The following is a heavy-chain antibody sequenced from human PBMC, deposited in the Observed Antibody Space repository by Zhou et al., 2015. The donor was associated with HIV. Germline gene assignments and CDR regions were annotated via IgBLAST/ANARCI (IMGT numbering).Heavy chain of an antibody. J-gene: IGHJ6*02. Sequence: VQLVQSGAEVKKPGSSVKVSCRATGLYFKDYSITWLRQVPGQGLEWMGSIIPLSGTTNYAESFFWRRSTITADKSTSTAYMELSSLRSEDTAVYYCARASITIFGVVIQLYGMDVWGQGTTVTVSS. CDR3: ARASITIFGVVIQLYGMDV. D-gene: IGHD3-3*01. V-gene: IGHV1-69*08. CDR2: IIPLSGTT. CDR1: GLYFKDYS.